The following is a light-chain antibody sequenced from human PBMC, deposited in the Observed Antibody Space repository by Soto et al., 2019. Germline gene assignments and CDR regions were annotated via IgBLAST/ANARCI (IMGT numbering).Light chain of an antibody. J-gene: IGLJ1*01. CDR1: SSDVGAYNA. V-gene: IGLV2-11*01. CDR2: DVT. Sequence: QSVLTQPRSVSGSPGQSVTISCTGTSSDVGAYNAVSWYQQNPGKAPKFMIYDVTKRPSGVPDRLSGSKSGNTASLTISGLQAEDEADYYCFSYAGNYISVFGTGTKVTVL. CDR3: FSYAGNYISV.